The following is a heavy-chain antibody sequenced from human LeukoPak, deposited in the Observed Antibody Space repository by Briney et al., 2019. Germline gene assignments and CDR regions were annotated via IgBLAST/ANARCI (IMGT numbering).Heavy chain of an antibody. CDR1: GFTFSNYG. D-gene: IGHD3-10*01. J-gene: IGHJ6*03. CDR2: IRSDGINK. CDR3: AKLGKTENHYGSGRFSYYYYMDV. V-gene: IGHV3-30*02. Sequence: GGSLRLSCAASGFTFSNYGMHWVRQAPGKGLEWVAFIRSDGINKYHADSVKGRFTISRDSSKNTLYLQMNSLRAEDTAVYYCAKLGKTENHYGSGRFSYYYYMDVWGKGTTVTISS.